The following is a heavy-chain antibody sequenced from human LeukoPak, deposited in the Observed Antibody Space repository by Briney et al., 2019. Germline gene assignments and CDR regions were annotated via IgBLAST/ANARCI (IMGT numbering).Heavy chain of an antibody. CDR3: AKSQRTLTMVRGVEDY. CDR2: ISGSGGST. D-gene: IGHD3-10*01. V-gene: IGHV3-23*01. CDR1: GFTFSSYA. Sequence: PEGSLRLSCAASGFTFSSYAMSWVRQAPGKGLEWVSAISGSGGSTYYADSVKDRFTISRDNSKNTLYLQMNSLRAEDTAVYYCAKSQRTLTMVRGVEDYWGQGTLVTVSS. J-gene: IGHJ4*02.